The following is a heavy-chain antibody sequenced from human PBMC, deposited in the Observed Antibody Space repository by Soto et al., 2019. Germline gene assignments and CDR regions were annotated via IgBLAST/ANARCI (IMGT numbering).Heavy chain of an antibody. CDR3: VEEGSMRSDWYGQFDC. D-gene: IGHD6-19*01. J-gene: IGHJ4*02. V-gene: IGHV3-64D*06. Sequence: ARYLRLSCPASGFTVNTFAMHCVRKTPWKGLEFVSPLCPHACHTYYADSVKGRFALSRDNSKNTLYLQMYSLRPEDTALYYCVEEGSMRSDWYGQFDCWGPGTMVTVSS. CDR2: LCPHACHT. CDR1: GFTVNTFA.